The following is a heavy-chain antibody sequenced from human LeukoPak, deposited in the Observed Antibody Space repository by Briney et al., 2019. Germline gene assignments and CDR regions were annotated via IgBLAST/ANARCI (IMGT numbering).Heavy chain of an antibody. V-gene: IGHV4-30-2*01. CDR3: ARGAVPAAIVWFDP. D-gene: IGHD2-2*01. CDR1: GGSISSGDYS. CDR2: IYHSGST. Sequence: PSQTLSLTCAVCGGSISSGDYSWSWIRQPPGKGLEWIGYIYHSGSTYYNPSLKSRVTISVDRSKNQFSLKLSSVTAADTAVYYCARGAVPAAIVWFDPWGQGTMVTVSS. J-gene: IGHJ5*02.